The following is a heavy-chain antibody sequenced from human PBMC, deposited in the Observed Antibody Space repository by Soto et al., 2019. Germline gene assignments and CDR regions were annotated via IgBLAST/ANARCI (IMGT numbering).Heavy chain of an antibody. CDR1: GGTFSSYA. CDR3: ARDRIVGASDAFDI. D-gene: IGHD1-26*01. V-gene: IGHV1-69*05. J-gene: IGHJ3*02. Sequence: ASVKVSCKSSGGTFSSYAISWVRQAPGQGLEWMGGIIPIYGTANYAQKLQGRVTMTTDTSTSTAYMELRSLRSDDTAVYYCARDRIVGASDAFDIWGQGTMVTVSS. CDR2: IIPIYGTA.